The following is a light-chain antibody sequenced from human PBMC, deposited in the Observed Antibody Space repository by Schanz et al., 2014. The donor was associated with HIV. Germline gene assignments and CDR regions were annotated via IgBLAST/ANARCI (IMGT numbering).Light chain of an antibody. J-gene: IGLJ2*01. CDR1: SSDVGVYNY. Sequence: QSALTQPASVSGSPGQSITISCTGTSSDVGVYNYVSWYQQHPGKAPKLMIYDVNNRPSGVSNRFSGSKSGNTASLTFSGLQAEDEADYYCCSYAGTSTFVVFGGGTKLTVL. V-gene: IGLV2-14*03. CDR2: DVN. CDR3: CSYAGTSTFVV.